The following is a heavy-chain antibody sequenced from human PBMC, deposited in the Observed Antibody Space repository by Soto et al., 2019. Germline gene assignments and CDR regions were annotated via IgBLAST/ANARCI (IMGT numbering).Heavy chain of an antibody. D-gene: IGHD5-18*01. CDR3: AKGSLGYSYGSLDS. J-gene: IGHJ4*02. CDR2: ISGSGAET. CDR1: GFTFSNHA. Sequence: EVQLLESGGGLVQPGESLRLSCAASGFTFSNHAMSWVRQAPGKGLEWVSVISGSGAETYYARSVKGRFTISRDNSKKTLCLQMSSLRAEDAAVYYCAKGSLGYSYGSLDSWGQGTLVTVSS. V-gene: IGHV3-23*01.